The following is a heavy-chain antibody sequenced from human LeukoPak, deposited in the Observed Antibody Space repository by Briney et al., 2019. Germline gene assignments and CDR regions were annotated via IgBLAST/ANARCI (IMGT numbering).Heavy chain of an antibody. D-gene: IGHD4-17*01. Sequence: GGSLRLSCAASGFTFSSYAMSWVRQAPGRGLEWVALIWYDGSHKDYADSGKGRFTISRDNSRNTLYLQLNSLTVEDTALYYCVKDRNYGDYEGLRDALDVWGQGTMVTVSS. CDR3: VKDRNYGDYEGLRDALDV. CDR2: IWYDGSHK. J-gene: IGHJ3*01. CDR1: GFTFSSYA. V-gene: IGHV3-33*06.